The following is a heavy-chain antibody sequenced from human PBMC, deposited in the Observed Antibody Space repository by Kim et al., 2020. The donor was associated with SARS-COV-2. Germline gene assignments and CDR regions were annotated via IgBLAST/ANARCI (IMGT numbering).Heavy chain of an antibody. CDR2: ISYDGSNK. CDR1: GFTFSSYG. J-gene: IGHJ4*02. V-gene: IGHV3-30*18. CDR3: AKDGYSSGWVDY. D-gene: IGHD6-19*01. Sequence: GGSLRLSCAASGFTFSSYGMHWVRQAPGKGLEWVAVISYDGSNKYYADSVKGRFTISRDNSKNTLYLQMNSLRAEDTAVYYCAKDGYSSGWVDYWGQGTLVTVSS.